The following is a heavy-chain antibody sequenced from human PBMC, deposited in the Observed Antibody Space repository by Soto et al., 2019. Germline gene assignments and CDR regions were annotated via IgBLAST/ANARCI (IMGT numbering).Heavy chain of an antibody. CDR3: ATRYNYYDSSGYPMDV. Sequence: PGGSLRLSCAASGFTVSNNYMSWVRQAPGKGLEWVSLIYSGGSTFYADSVKGRFTMSRDKSKSMLYLQMNSLRAEDTAVYYCATRYNYYDSSGYPMDVWGQGTTVTVSS. J-gene: IGHJ6*02. CDR1: GFTVSNNY. D-gene: IGHD3-22*01. CDR2: IYSGGST. V-gene: IGHV3-53*01.